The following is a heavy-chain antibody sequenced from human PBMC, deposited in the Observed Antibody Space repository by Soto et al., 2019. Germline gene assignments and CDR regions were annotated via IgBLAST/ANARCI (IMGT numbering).Heavy chain of an antibody. D-gene: IGHD3-3*01. CDR3: ARAGGDYDFWSGYYEDYYYYGMDV. Sequence: SETLSLTCTVSGGSISSYYWSWIRQPSGKGLEWIGYIYYSGSTNYNPSLKSRVTISVDTSKNQFSLKLSSVTAADTAVYYCARAGGDYDFWSGYYEDYYYYGMDVWGQGTTVPSP. V-gene: IGHV4-59*01. CDR2: IYYSGST. CDR1: GGSISSYY. J-gene: IGHJ6*02.